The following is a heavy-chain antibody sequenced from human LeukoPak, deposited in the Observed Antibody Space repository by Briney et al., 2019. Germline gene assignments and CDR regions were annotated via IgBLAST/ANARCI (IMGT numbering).Heavy chain of an antibody. CDR3: ARDKGYDFWSGYYPD. CDR1: DFTFSQTW. J-gene: IGHJ4*02. CDR2: IKQDGSEK. V-gene: IGHV3-7*03. Sequence: GGSLRLSCAASDFTFSQTWMSWVRQAPGKGLEWVANIKQDGSEKYYVDSVKGRFTISRDNAKNSLYLQMNSLRAEDTAVYYCARDKGYDFWSGYYPDWGQGTLVTVSS. D-gene: IGHD3-3*01.